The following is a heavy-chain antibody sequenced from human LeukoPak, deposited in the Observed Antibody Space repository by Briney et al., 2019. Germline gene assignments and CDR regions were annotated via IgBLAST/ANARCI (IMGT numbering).Heavy chain of an antibody. CDR2: ISSSGSTI. CDR3: AELGITTIGGV. J-gene: IGHJ6*04. D-gene: IGHD3-10*02. Sequence: GGSLRLSCAASGFTFSTYEMNWVRQAPGKGLEWVSYISSSGSTIYYADSVKGRFTISRDNAKNSLYLQMNSLRAEDTAVYYCAELGITTIGGVWGKGTTVTISS. CDR1: GFTFSTYE. V-gene: IGHV3-48*03.